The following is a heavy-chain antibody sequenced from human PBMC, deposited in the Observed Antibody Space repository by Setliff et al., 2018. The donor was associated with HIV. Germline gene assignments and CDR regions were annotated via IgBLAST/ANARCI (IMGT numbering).Heavy chain of an antibody. CDR1: GGSISSYY. J-gene: IGHJ6*02. V-gene: IGHV4-59*01. CDR2: IYYSGST. Sequence: PSETLSLTCTVSGGSISSYYWSWIRQPPGKGLEWIGYIYYSGSTNYTPSLKSRVTISVDTSKNQFSLKLSSVIAADTAVYYCARIFGDQGYYYGMDVWGQGTTVTVSS. CDR3: ARIFGDQGYYYGMDV. D-gene: IGHD3-3*01.